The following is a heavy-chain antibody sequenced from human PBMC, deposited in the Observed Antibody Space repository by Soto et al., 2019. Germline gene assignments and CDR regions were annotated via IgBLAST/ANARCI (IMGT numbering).Heavy chain of an antibody. Sequence: GGSLRLSCAASGLTFSSYGMHWVRQAPGKGLEWVAVISYDGSNKYYADSVKGRFNISRDNSKNTLYLQMNSLRAEDTAVYYCAGYCSSTSCYDEGYFDYWGQGTLVTVSS. V-gene: IGHV3-30*03. CDR2: ISYDGSNK. CDR3: AGYCSSTSCYDEGYFDY. J-gene: IGHJ4*02. D-gene: IGHD2-2*01. CDR1: GLTFSSYG.